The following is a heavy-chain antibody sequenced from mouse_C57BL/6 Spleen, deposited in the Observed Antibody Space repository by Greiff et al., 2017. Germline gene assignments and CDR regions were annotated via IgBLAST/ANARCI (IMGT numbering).Heavy chain of an antibody. J-gene: IGHJ2*01. CDR2: INPYNGGT. Sequence: VQLQQSGPVLVKPGASVKMSCKASGYTFTDYYMNWVKQSHGKSLEWIGVINPYNGGTSYNQKFKGKATLTVDKSSSTAYMELNSLTSEDSAVYYCARDGNYRIYFDYWGQGTTLTVSS. CDR1: GYTFTDYY. V-gene: IGHV1-19*01. D-gene: IGHD2-1*01. CDR3: ARDGNYRIYFDY.